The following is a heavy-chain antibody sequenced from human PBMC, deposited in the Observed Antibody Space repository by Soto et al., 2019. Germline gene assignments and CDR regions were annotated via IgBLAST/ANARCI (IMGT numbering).Heavy chain of an antibody. Sequence: QVQVVQSGAEVKQPGSSVKVSCKVSGGIFTNNAISWVRQAPGQGLEWLGGVIPLFDTAYYAQIFRGRLRTAAAGATTTAYTELSGLTSADTAVYFCATGGHNDGYNFYHGMDVWGQGTTVTVS. CDR1: GGIFTNNA. CDR3: ATGGHNDGYNFYHGMDV. V-gene: IGHV1-69*01. CDR2: VIPLFDTA. D-gene: IGHD5-18*01. J-gene: IGHJ6*02.